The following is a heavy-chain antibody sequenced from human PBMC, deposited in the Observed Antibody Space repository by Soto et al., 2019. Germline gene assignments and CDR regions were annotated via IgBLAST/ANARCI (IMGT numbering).Heavy chain of an antibody. Sequence: EVQLLDSGGGWVQPGGSLRLSCVASGFVFSDYAMSWVRQAPGKGMAWVSAISAGGSDTYYADSVKGRFTVSRVNSESTLYLQMNTLRAEDTAIYYCASVPIWCGSSSCYTEGFDSWGQGTLVTVSS. D-gene: IGHD2-2*01. V-gene: IGHV3-23*01. CDR3: ASVPIWCGSSSCYTEGFDS. CDR1: GFVFSDYA. J-gene: IGHJ4*02. CDR2: ISAGGSDT.